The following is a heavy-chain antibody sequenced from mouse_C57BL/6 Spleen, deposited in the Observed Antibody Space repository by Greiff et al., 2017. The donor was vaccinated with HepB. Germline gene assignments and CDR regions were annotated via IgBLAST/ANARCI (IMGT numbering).Heavy chain of an antibody. CDR3: ARGGVYSNYVRNY. CDR2: IYPGSGST. CDR1: GYTFTSYW. D-gene: IGHD2-5*01. J-gene: IGHJ2*01. V-gene: IGHV1-55*01. Sequence: QVQLKQSGAELVKPGASVKMSCKASGYTFTSYWITWVKQRPGQGLEWIGDIYPGSGSTNYNEKFKSKATLTVDTSSSTAYMQLSSLTSEDSAVYYCARGGVYSNYVRNYWGQGTTLTVSS.